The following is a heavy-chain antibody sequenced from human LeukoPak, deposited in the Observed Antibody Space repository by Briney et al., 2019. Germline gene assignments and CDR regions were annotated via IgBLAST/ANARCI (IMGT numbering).Heavy chain of an antibody. Sequence: GASVKVSCKASGYTFTSYDINWVRRATGQGLEWMGWSSTYSDNTEYAQNLQGRVTMTTDTSTSTAYMELRSLRSDDTAVYYCARGSYFDNWGQGTLVTVSS. V-gene: IGHV1-18*01. CDR1: GYTFTSYD. J-gene: IGHJ4*02. CDR2: SSTYSDNT. D-gene: IGHD6-6*01. CDR3: ARGSYFDN.